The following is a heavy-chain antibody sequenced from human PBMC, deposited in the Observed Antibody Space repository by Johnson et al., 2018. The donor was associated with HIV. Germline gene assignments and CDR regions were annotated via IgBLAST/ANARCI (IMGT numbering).Heavy chain of an antibody. D-gene: IGHD6-19*01. CDR1: GFTVSSNY. CDR2: SGSGGST. V-gene: IGHV3-66*03. J-gene: IGHJ3*02. CDR3: ARDQRSSGLNDQTDAFDI. Sequence: VQLVESGGGLIQPGGSLRLSCAASGFTVSSNYMSWVRQAPGKGLEWVSAISGSGGSTYYADSVKGRFTISRDNSKNTLYLQMNSLRAEDTAVYYCARDQRSSGLNDQTDAFDIWGQGTMVTVSS.